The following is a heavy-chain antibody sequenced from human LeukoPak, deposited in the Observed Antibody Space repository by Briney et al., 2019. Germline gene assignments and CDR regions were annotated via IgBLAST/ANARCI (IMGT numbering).Heavy chain of an antibody. V-gene: IGHV4-34*01. CDR2: INHSGST. CDR3: AKDLGYSYGYGAFDI. D-gene: IGHD5-18*01. CDR1: GGSFSGYY. J-gene: IGHJ3*02. Sequence: PSETLSLTCAVYGGSFSGYYWSWIRQPPGKGLEWIGEINHSGSTNYNPSLKSRVTISVDTSKNQFSLKLSSVTAADTAVYYCAKDLGYSYGYGAFDIWGQGTMVTVSS.